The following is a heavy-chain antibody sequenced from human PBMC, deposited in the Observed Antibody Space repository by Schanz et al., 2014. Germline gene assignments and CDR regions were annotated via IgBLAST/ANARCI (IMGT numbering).Heavy chain of an antibody. V-gene: IGHV3-33*01. CDR3: ARGGPAYYFDD. Sequence: QVQLVESGGGVVQPGRSLRLSCVASGFTFSSYDVFWVRQAPGKGLEWVAILWHDGSKKYYADSVKGRFTVSRDNSKNTLYLQLNSLRAEDTAVYYCARGGPAYYFDDWGQGTLDNDSS. J-gene: IGHJ4*02. CDR2: LWHDGSKK. CDR1: GFTFSSYD.